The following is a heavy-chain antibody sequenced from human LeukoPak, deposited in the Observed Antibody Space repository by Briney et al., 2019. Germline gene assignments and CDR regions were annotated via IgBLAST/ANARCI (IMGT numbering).Heavy chain of an antibody. CDR3: AKGISADGYNFERGADY. Sequence: GGSLRLSCAASGFTSATYVMTWVRQAPGKGLEWVSSVGGDGRVTYYADSVKGRFTISRDNSKNTIFLQMNSLRVEDTAVYYCAKGISADGYNFERGADYWGQGAQVIVSS. V-gene: IGHV3-23*01. D-gene: IGHD1-1*01. CDR2: VGGDGRVT. J-gene: IGHJ4*02. CDR1: GFTSATYV.